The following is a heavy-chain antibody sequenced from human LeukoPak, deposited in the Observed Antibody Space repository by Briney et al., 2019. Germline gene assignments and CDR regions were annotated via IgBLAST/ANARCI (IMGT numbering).Heavy chain of an antibody. CDR1: GGSISSYY. Sequence: SETLSLTCTVSGGSISSYYWSWIRQPPGKGLEWIGYIYYSGSTNYNPSLKSRVTISVDTSKNQFSLKLSSVTAADTAVYYCARLGLGDSFDNWGRGPRVPVS. J-gene: IGHJ4*02. CDR3: ARLGLGDSFDN. D-gene: IGHD3-10*01. CDR2: IYYSGST. V-gene: IGHV4-59*01.